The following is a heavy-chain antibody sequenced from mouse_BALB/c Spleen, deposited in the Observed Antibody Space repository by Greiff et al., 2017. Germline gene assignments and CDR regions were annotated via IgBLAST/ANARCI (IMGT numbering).Heavy chain of an antibody. J-gene: IGHJ1*01. Sequence: VKLQESGAELVRPGSSVKISCKASGYAFSSYWMNWVKQRPGQGLEWIGQIYPGDGDTNYNGKFKGKATLTADKSSSTAYMQLSSLTSEDSAVYFCARGSDWYFDVWGAGTTVTVSS. CDR2: IYPGDGDT. CDR1: GYAFSSYW. CDR3: ARGSDWYFDV. V-gene: IGHV1-80*01.